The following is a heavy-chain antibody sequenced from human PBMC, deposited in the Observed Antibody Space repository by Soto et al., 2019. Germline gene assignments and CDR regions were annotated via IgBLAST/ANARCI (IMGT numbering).Heavy chain of an antibody. V-gene: IGHV1-3*01. D-gene: IGHD6-19*01. Sequence: ASVKVSCKASGYTFTSYAMNWVRQAPGQRPEWMGWINAGNGNTKYSQKFQGRVTITRDTSASTAYMELSSLRSEDTAVYYCARGVAGPLHWFDPWGQGTLVTVSS. CDR2: INAGNGNT. J-gene: IGHJ5*02. CDR1: GYTFTSYA. CDR3: ARGVAGPLHWFDP.